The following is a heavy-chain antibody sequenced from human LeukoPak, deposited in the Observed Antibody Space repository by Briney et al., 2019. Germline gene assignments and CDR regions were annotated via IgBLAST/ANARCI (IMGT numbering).Heavy chain of an antibody. CDR2: INQDGSQK. J-gene: IGHJ3*02. V-gene: IGHV3-7*03. D-gene: IGHD4-17*01. CDR1: GFTFSTYW. CDR3: ARESIGYGDYAHDAFDI. Sequence: PGGSLRLSCAASGFTFSTYWMSWVRQAPGKGLEWVANINQDGSQKYYVDSAKGRFTISRDNAKNSLYLQMNSLRAEDTALYYCARESIGYGDYAHDAFDIWGQGTMVTVSS.